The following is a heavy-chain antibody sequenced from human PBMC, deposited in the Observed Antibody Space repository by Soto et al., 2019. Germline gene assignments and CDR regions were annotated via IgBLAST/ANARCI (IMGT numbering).Heavy chain of an antibody. CDR2: IYPGDSDT. CDR1: GYSFTSYW. V-gene: IGHV5-51*01. Sequence: PVESLKISCKGSGYSFTSYWIGWVRQMPGKGLEWMGIIYPGDSDTRYSPSFQGQVTISADKSISTAYLQWSSLKASDTAMYYCARHLLKYEVIMYYFDYWGQGTLVTVSS. CDR3: ARHLLKYEVIMYYFDY. D-gene: IGHD2-21*01. J-gene: IGHJ4*02.